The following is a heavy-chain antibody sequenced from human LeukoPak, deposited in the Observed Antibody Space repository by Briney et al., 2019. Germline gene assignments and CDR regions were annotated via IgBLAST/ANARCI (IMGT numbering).Heavy chain of an antibody. J-gene: IGHJ5*02. Sequence: SGTLSLTCAVSGYSISSGYYWGWIRQPPGKGLEWIGSIYHSGSTYYNPSLKSRVTISVDTSKNQFSLKLSSVTAADTAVYYCARHSSSWYGINWFDPWGQGTLVTVSS. CDR3: ARHSSSWYGINWFDP. D-gene: IGHD6-13*01. CDR1: GYSISSGYY. V-gene: IGHV4-38-2*01. CDR2: IYHSGST.